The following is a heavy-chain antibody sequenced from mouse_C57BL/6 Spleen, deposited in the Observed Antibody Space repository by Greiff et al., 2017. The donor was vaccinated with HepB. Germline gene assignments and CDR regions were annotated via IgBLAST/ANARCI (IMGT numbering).Heavy chain of an antibody. Sequence: EVQLQESGAELVRPGASVKLSCTASGFNIKDDYMHWVKQRPEQGLEWIGWIDPENGDTEYASKFQGKATITADTSSNTAYLQLSSLTSEDTAVYYCTTGWGNYDYWGQGTTLTVSS. CDR1: GFNIKDDY. CDR3: TTGWGNYDY. J-gene: IGHJ2*01. CDR2: IDPENGDT. V-gene: IGHV14-4*01. D-gene: IGHD2-1*01.